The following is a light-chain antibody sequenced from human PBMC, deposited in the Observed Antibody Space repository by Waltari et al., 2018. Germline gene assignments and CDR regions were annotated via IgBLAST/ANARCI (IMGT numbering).Light chain of an antibody. V-gene: IGKV2-28*01. J-gene: IGKJ4*01. CDR1: QSPLHSNGYNY. CDR2: LGS. CDR3: MQALQTPL. Sequence: DIVVTQSPLSLTVTPGEPASISCRSSQSPLHSNGYNYLDWYVQKPGQSPQLLIYLGSNRASGVPDRFSGSASGTDYTLKISRVEAEDVGVYYCMQALQTPLFGGGTKVEIK.